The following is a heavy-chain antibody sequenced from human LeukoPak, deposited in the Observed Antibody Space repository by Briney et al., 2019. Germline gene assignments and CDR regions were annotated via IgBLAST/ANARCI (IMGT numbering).Heavy chain of an antibody. CDR3: AKGGYYYESTGYIKGAFDI. CDR1: GFTFSNFA. V-gene: IGHV3-23*01. J-gene: IGHJ3*02. D-gene: IGHD3-22*01. Sequence: AGGSLRLSCVDSGFTFSNFAISWLRQAPGKGLEWISSITGSGGTTYYGESVTGRVTISRDNPKNTMYLQMHSLRVEDTAIYYCAKGGYYYESTGYIKGAFDIWGQGTVVTVSS. CDR2: ITGSGGTT.